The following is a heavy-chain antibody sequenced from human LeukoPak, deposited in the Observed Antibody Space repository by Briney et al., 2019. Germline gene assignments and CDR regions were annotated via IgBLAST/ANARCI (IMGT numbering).Heavy chain of an antibody. CDR1: GFTLSSYN. CDR3: ARRIAMAEGDAFDI. J-gene: IGHJ3*02. V-gene: IGHV3-21*01. Sequence: RSGGSLRLSCAASGFTLSSYNMNWVRQAPGKGLEWVSSISSSKGYIYNADSVKGRFTISRDNAKNSLYLQLNSLRAEDTAEHYCARRIAMAEGDAFDIWGHGTMVTVTS. D-gene: IGHD6-19*01. CDR2: ISSSKGYI.